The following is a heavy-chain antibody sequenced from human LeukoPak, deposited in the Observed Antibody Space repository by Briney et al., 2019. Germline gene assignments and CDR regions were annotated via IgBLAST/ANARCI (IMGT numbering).Heavy chain of an antibody. V-gene: IGHV6-1*01. CDR2: TYYRSKWYY. CDR1: GDSVSSNSAA. J-gene: IGHJ4*02. CDR3: ARDGTWRLDY. Sequence: SQTLSLTCAISGDSVSSNSAAWNWIRQSPSGGLGWLGRTYYRSKWYYDYALSVKSRSTINPDTSENQFSLQLNSVTPDDTAVNYCARDGTWRLDYWGQGILVTVSS. D-gene: IGHD2-15*01.